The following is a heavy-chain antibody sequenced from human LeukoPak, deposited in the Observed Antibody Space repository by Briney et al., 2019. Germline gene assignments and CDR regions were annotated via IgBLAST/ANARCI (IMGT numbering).Heavy chain of an antibody. J-gene: IGHJ4*02. CDR1: GGSISSYY. Sequence: SETLSLTCTVSGGSISSYYWSWIRQPPGKGLEWIGYIYYSGSTNYNPSLKSRVTISVDTSKNQFSLKLSSVTAADTAVYYCASGNESPFDYWGQGTLVTVSS. D-gene: IGHD1-1*01. V-gene: IGHV4-59*01. CDR3: ASGNESPFDY. CDR2: IYYSGST.